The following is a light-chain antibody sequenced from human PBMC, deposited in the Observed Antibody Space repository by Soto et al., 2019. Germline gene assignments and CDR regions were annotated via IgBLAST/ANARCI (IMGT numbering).Light chain of an antibody. CDR2: EVS. V-gene: IGLV2-14*01. J-gene: IGLJ2*01. CDR3: SSYTSNNTPV. Sequence: QSALTQPASVSGSPGQSITISCTGTSSDVGGYNYVSWYQQHPRKAPKLMIYEVSNRPSGVSNRFSGSNSGNTASLTISGLQAEDEADYHCSSYTSNNTPVFGGGTKLTVL. CDR1: SSDVGGYNY.